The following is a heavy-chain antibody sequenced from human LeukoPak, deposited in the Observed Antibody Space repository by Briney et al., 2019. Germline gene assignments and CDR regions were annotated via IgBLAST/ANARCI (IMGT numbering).Heavy chain of an antibody. CDR3: ARQSQGITMVRGVIYY. CDR1: GGSINSSSYY. CDR2: IYYSGST. D-gene: IGHD3-10*01. J-gene: IGHJ4*02. V-gene: IGHV4-39*01. Sequence: SETLSLTCTVSGGSINSSSYYWGWIRQPPGKGLEWIGSIYYSGSTYYNPSLKSRVTISVDTSKNQFSLKLSSVTAADTAVYYCARQSQGITMVRGVIYYWGQGTLVTASS.